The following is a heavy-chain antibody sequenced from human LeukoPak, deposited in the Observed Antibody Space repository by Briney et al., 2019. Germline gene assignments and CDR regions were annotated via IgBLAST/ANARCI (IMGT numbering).Heavy chain of an antibody. J-gene: IGHJ4*02. V-gene: IGHV1-69*06. D-gene: IGHD2-2*02. CDR3: ATVYCSSTSCYIYFDY. CDR1: GGTFISYA. Sequence: SVKLSCKAAGGTFISYAISWGRQAPGQGLEWMGGIIPIFGTAIYAQKFQGRVTMTEDTSTDTAYMELSSLRSEDTAVYYCATVYCSSTSCYIYFDYWGQGTLVTVSS. CDR2: IIPIFGTA.